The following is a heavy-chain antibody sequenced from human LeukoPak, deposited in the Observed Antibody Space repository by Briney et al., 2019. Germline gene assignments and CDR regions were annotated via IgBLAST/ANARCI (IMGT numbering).Heavy chain of an antibody. Sequence: SVKVSCKASGVTFSSYAISWVRQAPGQGLEWMGRIIPILGIANNAQKFQGRVRITADKSTSTAYMELNSLRSEDAAVYYCASTRVSSAAVYFDYWGQGTLVTVSS. CDR2: IIPILGIA. CDR3: ASTRVSSAAVYFDY. V-gene: IGHV1-69*04. D-gene: IGHD6-13*01. CDR1: GVTFSSYA. J-gene: IGHJ4*02.